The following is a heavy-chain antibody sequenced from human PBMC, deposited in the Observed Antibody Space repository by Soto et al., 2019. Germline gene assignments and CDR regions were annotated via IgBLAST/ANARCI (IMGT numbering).Heavy chain of an antibody. CDR3: ARDPGNSSSWYPYYYMDV. CDR2: INPNSGGT. V-gene: IGHV1-2*04. CDR1: GYTFTGYY. D-gene: IGHD6-13*01. Sequence: ASVKVSCKASGYTFTGYYMHWVRQAPGQGLEWMGWINPNSGGTNYARKFQGWVTMTRDTSISTAYMELSRLRSDDTAVYYCARDPGNSSSWYPYYYMDVWGKGTTVTVSS. J-gene: IGHJ6*03.